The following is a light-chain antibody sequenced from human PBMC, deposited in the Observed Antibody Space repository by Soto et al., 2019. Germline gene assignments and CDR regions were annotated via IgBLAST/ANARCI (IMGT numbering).Light chain of an antibody. CDR2: AAS. Sequence: DIQMTQSPSTLSGSVGDRVTITCRASQGIGSDLGWYQQKPGKAPELLIYAASTLQSGVPSRFSGSGSGTDFTLTISCLQSEDFATYYCQQYYSFPPTFGQGTKVDIK. CDR1: QGIGSD. V-gene: IGKV1-17*01. J-gene: IGKJ1*01. CDR3: QQYYSFPPT.